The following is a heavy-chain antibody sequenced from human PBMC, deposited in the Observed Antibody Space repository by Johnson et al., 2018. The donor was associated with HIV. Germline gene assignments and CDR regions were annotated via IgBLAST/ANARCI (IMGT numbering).Heavy chain of an antibody. CDR1: GFTFSSYA. J-gene: IGHJ3*02. CDR3: ARSPGPNACLFDI. D-gene: IGHD5/OR15-5a*01. Sequence: QVQLVESGGGVVQPGRSLRLSCAASGFTFSSYAMHWVRQAPAKGLEWVAVIAYDGSDKYYADSVKGRFTISRDNSKNTLYLQMNSLRAEDTAVYYCARSPGPNACLFDIWGQGTMVTVSS. CDR2: IAYDGSDK. V-gene: IGHV3-30*04.